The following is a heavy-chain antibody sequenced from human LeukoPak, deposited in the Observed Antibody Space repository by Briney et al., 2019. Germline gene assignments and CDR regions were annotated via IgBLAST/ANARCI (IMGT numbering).Heavy chain of an antibody. CDR1: GYSFTSYW. CDR2: IYPGDSDT. Sequence: GESLKISCKGSGYSFTSYWIGWVRQMPGKGLEWMGIIYPGDSDTRYSPSFQGQVTISADKYISTAYLQWNSLAASDTAMYYCARLGGGGGIYLYGLDVWGQGTTVTVSS. CDR3: ARLGGGGGIYLYGLDV. J-gene: IGHJ6*02. V-gene: IGHV5-51*01. D-gene: IGHD2-15*01.